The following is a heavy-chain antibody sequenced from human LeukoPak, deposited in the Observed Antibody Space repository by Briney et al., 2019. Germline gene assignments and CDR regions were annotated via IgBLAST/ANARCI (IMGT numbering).Heavy chain of an antibody. J-gene: IGHJ5*02. Sequence: SETLSLTCTVSGYSISSGYYWGWVRQTPGKGLEWIASISHSGSPYYNPSLKSRVTISVDTSKNQFSLKLSSVTAADTAVYYCARTGQPQLRFLEWFRPWFDPWGQGTLVTVSS. V-gene: IGHV4-38-2*02. CDR1: GYSISSGYY. D-gene: IGHD3-3*01. CDR2: ISHSGSP. CDR3: ARTGQPQLRFLEWFRPWFDP.